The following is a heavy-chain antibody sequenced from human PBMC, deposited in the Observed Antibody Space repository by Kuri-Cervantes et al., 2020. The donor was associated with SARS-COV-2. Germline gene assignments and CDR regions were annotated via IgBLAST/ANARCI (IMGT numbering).Heavy chain of an antibody. CDR1: GFTFSNAW. Sequence: GESLKISCAASGFTFSNAWMNWVRQAPGKGLEWVGRIKSKTDGGTTDYAAPVKGRFTISRDDSKNTLYLQMNSLRAEDTAVYYCAKDRGWVRGVMQDYWGQGTLVTVSS. D-gene: IGHD3-10*01. CDR2: IKSKTDGGTT. V-gene: IGHV3-15*07. J-gene: IGHJ4*02. CDR3: AKDRGWVRGVMQDY.